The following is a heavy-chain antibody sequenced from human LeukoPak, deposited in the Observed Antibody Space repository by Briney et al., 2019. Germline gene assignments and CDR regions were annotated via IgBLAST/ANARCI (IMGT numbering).Heavy chain of an antibody. Sequence: ASVKVSCKVSGYTLTELPMHWVRQAPGKGLEWMGGFDPEDGETIYAQKFQGRVTMTEDTSTDTAYMELSSLRSEDTAVYYCATFNHYYYYMDVWGKGTTVTISS. V-gene: IGHV1-24*01. CDR1: GYTLTELP. CDR3: ATFNHYYYYMDV. CDR2: FDPEDGET. J-gene: IGHJ6*03.